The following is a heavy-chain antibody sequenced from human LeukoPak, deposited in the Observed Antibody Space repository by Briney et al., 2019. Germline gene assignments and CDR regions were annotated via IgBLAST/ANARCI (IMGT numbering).Heavy chain of an antibody. Sequence: SETLSLTCTVSGGSISSGDYYWSWIRQPPGKGLEWIGYIYYSGSTYYNPSLKSRVTISIDTSKNQFSLKLSSVTAADTAVYYCARDRPPDSCYDRGWFDPWGQGTLVTVSP. CDR3: ARDRPPDSCYDRGWFDP. J-gene: IGHJ5*02. CDR2: IYYSGST. CDR1: GGSISSGDYY. D-gene: IGHD5-12*01. V-gene: IGHV4-30-4*01.